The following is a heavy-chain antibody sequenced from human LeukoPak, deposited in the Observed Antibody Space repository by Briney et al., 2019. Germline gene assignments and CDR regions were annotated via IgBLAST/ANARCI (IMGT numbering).Heavy chain of an antibody. J-gene: IGHJ4*02. V-gene: IGHV4-39*01. D-gene: IGHD6-13*01. CDR1: GDSINSSTYY. CDR3: AKGLSSSWYPGD. Sequence: SETLSLTCTVSGDSINSSTYYWGWLRQPPGKGLEWIGNIHFGGSTYYNPSLKSRVTISVDTSKNQFSLSLSSVTAADTAVYYCAKGLSSSWYPGDWGQGTLVTVSS. CDR2: IHFGGST.